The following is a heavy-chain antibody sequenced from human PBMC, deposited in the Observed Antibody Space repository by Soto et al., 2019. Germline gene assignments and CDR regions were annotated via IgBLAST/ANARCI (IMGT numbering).Heavy chain of an antibody. V-gene: IGHV4-39*01. CDR3: ASYPRLEC. Sequence: ASETLSLTCTVSGGSISSSSYYWGWIRQPPGKGLEWIGSIYYSGSTYYNPSLKSRVTISVDTSKNQFSLQLSSVTAADTAVYFCASYPRLECWGQGTLVTVSS. CDR1: GGSISSSSYY. J-gene: IGHJ4*02. CDR2: IYYSGST.